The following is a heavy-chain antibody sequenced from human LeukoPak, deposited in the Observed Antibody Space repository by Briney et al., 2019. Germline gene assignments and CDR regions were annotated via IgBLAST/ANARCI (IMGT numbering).Heavy chain of an antibody. J-gene: IGHJ4*02. CDR1: GFTFSTYA. D-gene: IGHD6-6*01. Sequence: PGGSLRLSCAASGFTFSTYAMNWVRQAPGKGLEWVAFIRYDGSDKYYADSVKGRFTISRDNSKNTLYLQMNSPRTEDTAVYYCAKDWGSSSLWYFDYWGQGTVVTVSS. CDR3: AKDWGSSSLWYFDY. CDR2: IRYDGSDK. V-gene: IGHV3-30*02.